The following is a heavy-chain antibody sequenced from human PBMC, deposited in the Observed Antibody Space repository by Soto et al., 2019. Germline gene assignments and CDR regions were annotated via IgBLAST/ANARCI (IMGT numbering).Heavy chain of an antibody. CDR2: IYPGDSNT. Sequence: PGESLKISCKGSGYSFTSYWIGWVRQMPGKGLEWMGIIYPGDSNTRYSPSFQGQVTISVDKSINTAYLQWSSLRASDTAMYYCARVGVYYDSSGYYYWGQGTLVTVSS. CDR1: GYSFTSYW. V-gene: IGHV5-51*01. CDR3: ARVGVYYDSSGYYY. J-gene: IGHJ4*02. D-gene: IGHD3-22*01.